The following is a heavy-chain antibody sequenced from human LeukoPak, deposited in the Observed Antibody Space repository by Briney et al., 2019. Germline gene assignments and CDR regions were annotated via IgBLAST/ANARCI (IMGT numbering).Heavy chain of an antibody. CDR3: ARHTPRGRDGYKEGWFDP. D-gene: IGHD5-24*01. V-gene: IGHV4-39*01. Sequence: SETLSLTCTVSGGSISSSSYYWGWIRQPPGKGLEWIGSIYYSGSTYYNPSLKSRVTIFVDTSKNQFSLKLSSVTAADTAVYYCARHTPRGRDGYKEGWFDPWGQGTLVTVSS. CDR2: IYYSGST. J-gene: IGHJ5*02. CDR1: GGSISSSSYY.